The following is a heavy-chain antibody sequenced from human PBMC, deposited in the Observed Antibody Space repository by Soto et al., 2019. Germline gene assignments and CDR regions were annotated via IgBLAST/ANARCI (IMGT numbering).Heavy chain of an antibody. J-gene: IGHJ4*02. CDR3: ARHSASWQGYDY. CDR1: GGSISSGGYY. D-gene: IGHD1-26*01. V-gene: IGHV4-31*01. CDR2: IYYTGST. Sequence: QVQLQESGPGLVKPSQTLSLTCSVSGGSISSGGYYWSWTRQHPEKVLEWIGYIYYTGSTNYNPSLTSPVIISVDTSSTRFSLDLSSVTAADTAIYYCARHSASWQGYDYWGQGTLVTVSS.